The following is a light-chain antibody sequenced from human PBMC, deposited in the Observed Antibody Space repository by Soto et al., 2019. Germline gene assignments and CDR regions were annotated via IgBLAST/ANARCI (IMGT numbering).Light chain of an antibody. CDR1: LTVSTC. J-gene: IGKJ4*02. Sequence: EVVLTQSPATLSLSPGGSATLSCRASLTVSTCLAWYQQKPGQALRLLISEVSTRAAGVPARFSGSGSGTDFTLTISSLEPEDFAIYYCHQRSNWPLTFGGGTKLEI. CDR2: EVS. V-gene: IGKV3-11*01. CDR3: HQRSNWPLT.